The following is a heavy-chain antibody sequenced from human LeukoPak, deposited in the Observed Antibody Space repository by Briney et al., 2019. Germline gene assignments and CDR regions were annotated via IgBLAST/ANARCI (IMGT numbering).Heavy chain of an antibody. D-gene: IGHD2-2*01. CDR1: GYTFTGYH. J-gene: IGHJ4*02. CDR3: ARDYCSSTSCLFDY. Sequence: GASVKVSCKASGYTFTGYHMHWMRQAPGQGLEWMGRINPNSGDTNYAQKFQGRGAMTRDTSISTAFMELTRLRSDDTAVYYCARDYCSSTSCLFDYWGQGTLVTVSS. V-gene: IGHV1-2*06. CDR2: INPNSGDT.